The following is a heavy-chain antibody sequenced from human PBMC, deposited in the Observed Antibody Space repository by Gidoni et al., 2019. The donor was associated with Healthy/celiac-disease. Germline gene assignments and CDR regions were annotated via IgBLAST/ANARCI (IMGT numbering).Heavy chain of an antibody. CDR1: GFSLSTSGVG. D-gene: IGHD2-21*01. Sequence: QITLKESGPTLVTPTQTLTLTCTFSGFSLSTSGVGVGWIRQPPGKALEWLALIYWNDDKRYSPSLKSRLTITKDTSKNQVVLTMTNMDPVDTATYYCAHSPVEYSHYYYMDVWGKGTTVTVSS. V-gene: IGHV2-5*01. CDR3: AHSPVEYSHYYYMDV. J-gene: IGHJ6*03. CDR2: IYWNDDK.